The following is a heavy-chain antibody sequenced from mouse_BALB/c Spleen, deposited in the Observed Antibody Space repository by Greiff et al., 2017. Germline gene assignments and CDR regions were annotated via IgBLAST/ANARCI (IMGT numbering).Heavy chain of an antibody. D-gene: IGHD2-12*01. CDR3: ARLDDEGLDY. CDR2: ISYSGST. Sequence: EVQLQESGPGLVKPSQSLSLTCTVTGYSITSDYAWNWIRQFPGNKLEWMGYISYSGSTSYNPSLKSRISITRDTSKNQFFLQLNSVTTEDTATYYCARLDDEGLDYWGQGTTLTVSS. J-gene: IGHJ2*01. V-gene: IGHV3-2*02. CDR1: GYSITSDYA.